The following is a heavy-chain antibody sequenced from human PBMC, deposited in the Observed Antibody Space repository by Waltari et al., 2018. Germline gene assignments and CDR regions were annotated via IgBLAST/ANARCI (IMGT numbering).Heavy chain of an antibody. Sequence: EVELLESGGGLVQPGGSLRLSCAASGFDFRRYVMAWVRQSPRQGLEWVSVISTYATTIFYSDAVRGRSTISRDNSNNIVSLQMDSLRVEDTAMYYCARLKSLDSRWFYSFDLWGQGTLVTVS. V-gene: IGHV3-23*01. CDR2: ISTYATTI. CDR1: GFDFRRYV. CDR3: ARLKSLDSRWFYSFDL. J-gene: IGHJ4*01. D-gene: IGHD2-15*01.